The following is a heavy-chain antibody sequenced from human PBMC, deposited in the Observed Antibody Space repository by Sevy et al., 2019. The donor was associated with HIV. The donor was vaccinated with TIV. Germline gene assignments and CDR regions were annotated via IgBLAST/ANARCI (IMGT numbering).Heavy chain of an antibody. D-gene: IGHD6-19*01. V-gene: IGHV1-69*13. J-gene: IGHJ6*02. CDR1: GGTFSSYA. Sequence: ASVKVSCKASGGTFSSYAISWVRQAPGQGLEWMGGFIPIFGTTNYAQKFQGRVTITADESTSTAYMELSSLRSEDTAVYYCARDHPAVVPYYYYGMDVWGQGTTVTVSS. CDR2: FIPIFGTT. CDR3: ARDHPAVVPYYYYGMDV.